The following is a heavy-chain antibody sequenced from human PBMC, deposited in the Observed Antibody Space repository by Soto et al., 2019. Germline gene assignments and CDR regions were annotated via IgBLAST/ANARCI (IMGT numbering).Heavy chain of an antibody. CDR2: ISPGDSDT. J-gene: IGHJ6*02. CDR1: GCNVSIYW. Sequence: GAAVKISEKGCGCNVSIYWRGRERQMPGKGLEWMGIISPGDSDTRYSPSFQGQVTISADKSISTAYLQWSSLKASDTAMYYCARQRCSSTSCYKVYYGMDVWGQGTTVTVSS. V-gene: IGHV5-51*01. D-gene: IGHD2-2*02. CDR3: ARQRCSSTSCYKVYYGMDV.